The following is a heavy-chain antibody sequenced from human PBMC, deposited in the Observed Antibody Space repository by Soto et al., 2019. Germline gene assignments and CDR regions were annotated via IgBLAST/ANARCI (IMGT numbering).Heavy chain of an antibody. CDR1: GFTFSSYG. Sequence: QPGGSLRLSCAASGFTFSSYGMHWVRQAPGKGLEWVAVIWYDGSNKYYADSVKGRFTISRDNSKNTLYLQMNSLRAEDTAVYYCARDLIVRVVVAATPTYGMDVWGQGTTVTVSS. CDR2: IWYDGSNK. V-gene: IGHV3-33*01. J-gene: IGHJ6*02. D-gene: IGHD2-15*01. CDR3: ARDLIVRVVVAATPTYGMDV.